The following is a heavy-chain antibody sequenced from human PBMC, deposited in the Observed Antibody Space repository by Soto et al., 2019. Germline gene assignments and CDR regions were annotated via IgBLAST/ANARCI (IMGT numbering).Heavy chain of an antibody. CDR3: ARGRSYRHYYYYGMDV. D-gene: IGHD1-26*01. CDR1: GGSISSGGYY. J-gene: IGHJ6*02. CDR2: IYYSGST. Sequence: SETLSLTCTVSGGSISSGGYYWSWIRQHPGKGLEWIGYIYYSGSTYYNPSLKSRVTISVDTSKNQFSLKLSSVTAADTAVYYCARGRSYRHYYYYGMDVWGQGTTVTVSS. V-gene: IGHV4-31*03.